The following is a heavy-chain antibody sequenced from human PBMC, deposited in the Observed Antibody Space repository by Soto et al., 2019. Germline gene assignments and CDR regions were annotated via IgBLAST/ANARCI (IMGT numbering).Heavy chain of an antibody. V-gene: IGHV1-18*01. CDR2: ISAYNGNT. D-gene: IGHD2-15*01. J-gene: IGHJ6*02. CDR3: ARDCSGGSCYSYYYYYGMDV. Sequence: ASVKVSCKASGYAFTSYGISWVRQAPGQGLEWMGWISAYNGNTNYAQKLQGRVTMTTDTSTSTAYMELRSLRSDDTAVYYCARDCSGGSCYSYYYYYGMDVWGQGTTVTVSS. CDR1: GYAFTSYG.